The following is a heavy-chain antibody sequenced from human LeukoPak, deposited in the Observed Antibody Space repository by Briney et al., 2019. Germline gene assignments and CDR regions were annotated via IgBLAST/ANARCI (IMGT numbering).Heavy chain of an antibody. CDR3: TRDLTRGGDY. D-gene: IGHD3-3*01. CDR1: GYTFTSYY. J-gene: IGHJ4*02. CDR2: INPSGGST. Sequence: ASVKVSCKASGYTFTSYYMHWVRQAPGQGLEWMGIINPSGGSTSYAQKFQGRVTMTRDTSTSTVYMELSSLRSDDTAIYFCTRDLTRGGDYWGQGTLVTVSS. V-gene: IGHV1-46*01.